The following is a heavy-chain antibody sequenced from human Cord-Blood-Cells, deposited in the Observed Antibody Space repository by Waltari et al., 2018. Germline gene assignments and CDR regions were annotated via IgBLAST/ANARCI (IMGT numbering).Heavy chain of an antibody. CDR1: GGSISSGDYY. J-gene: IGHJ3*02. Sequence: QVQLQESGPGLVKPSQTLSLTCTVSGGSISSGDYYWSWIRQPPGKGVEWIGYVYYSGSTYYTPSLKSRVTISVDPSKNQFSLKLGSVTAADTAVYYGVRAFIKNAFDIWGQGTMVTVSS. CDR2: VYYSGST. CDR3: VRAFIKNAFDI. D-gene: IGHD3-10*01. V-gene: IGHV4-30-4*08.